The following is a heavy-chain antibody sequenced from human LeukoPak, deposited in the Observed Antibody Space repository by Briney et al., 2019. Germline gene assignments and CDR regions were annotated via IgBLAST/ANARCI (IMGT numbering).Heavy chain of an antibody. D-gene: IGHD3/OR15-3a*01. J-gene: IGHJ4*02. CDR3: ARLAWYYFDY. CDR1: GGSISSGSYY. Sequence: SETLSLTCTVSGGSISSGSYYWSWIRQPAGKGLEWIGRIYTSGSTNYNPSLKSRVTISVDTSKNQFSLKLSSVTAADTAVYYCARLAWYYFDYWGQGTLVTVSS. CDR2: IYTSGST. V-gene: IGHV4-61*02.